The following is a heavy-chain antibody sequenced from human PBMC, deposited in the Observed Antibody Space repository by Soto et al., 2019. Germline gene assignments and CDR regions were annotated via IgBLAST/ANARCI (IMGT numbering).Heavy chain of an antibody. D-gene: IGHD2-15*01. Sequence: SGESLKISCAASGFTFSSYWMHWVRQAPGKGLVWVSRINSDGSSTSYADSVKGRFTISRDNAKNTLYLQMNSLRAEDTAVYYCVRTSLVVAAATREDYWGQGTLVTVSS. CDR2: INSDGSST. CDR1: GFTFSSYW. V-gene: IGHV3-74*01. CDR3: VRTSLVVAAATREDY. J-gene: IGHJ4*02.